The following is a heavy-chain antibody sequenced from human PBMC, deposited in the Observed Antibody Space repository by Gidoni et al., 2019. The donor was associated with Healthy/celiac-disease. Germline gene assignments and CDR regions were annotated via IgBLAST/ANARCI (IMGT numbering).Heavy chain of an antibody. Sequence: QVQLVEPGGGVVQPGRSLRTACAAAGFPFSSYAMHWVRQAPGKGLEWVAVIAYDGSNKYYADSVKGRFTISRDNSKNTLYLQMNSLRAEDTAVYYCARPLSGSYYYWFDPWGQGTLVTVSS. CDR3: ARPLSGSYYYWFDP. J-gene: IGHJ5*02. CDR1: GFPFSSYA. D-gene: IGHD1-26*01. CDR2: IAYDGSNK. V-gene: IGHV3-30-3*01.